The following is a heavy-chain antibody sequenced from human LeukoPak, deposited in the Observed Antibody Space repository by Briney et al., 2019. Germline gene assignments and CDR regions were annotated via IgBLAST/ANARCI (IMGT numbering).Heavy chain of an antibody. V-gene: IGHV4-4*07. CDR2: IYTSGST. CDR1: GGSISSYF. CDR3: ARGNNFWSGYSQDYFDY. Sequence: SETLSLTCTVSGGSISSYFWSWTRQPAGKGLEWIGRIYTSGSTNYNPSLKSRVTMSVDTSKNQFSLKLTSVTAADTAVYYCARGNNFWSGYSQDYFDYWGQGTLVTVSS. D-gene: IGHD3-3*01. J-gene: IGHJ4*02.